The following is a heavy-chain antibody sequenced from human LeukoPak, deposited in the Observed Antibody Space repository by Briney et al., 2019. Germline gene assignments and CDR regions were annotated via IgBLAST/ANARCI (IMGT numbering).Heavy chain of an antibody. J-gene: IGHJ6*02. CDR1: GFTFSSYA. CDR2: ISGSGGST. D-gene: IGHD6-13*01. CDR3: ASEEYSSSWSDYYYYYGMDV. V-gene: IGHV3-23*01. Sequence: GGSLRLSCAASGFTFSSYAMSWLRQAPGKGLEWVSAISGSGGSTYYADSVKGRFTISRDNSKNTLYLQMNSLRAEDTAVYYCASEEYSSSWSDYYYYYGMDVWGQGTTVTVSS.